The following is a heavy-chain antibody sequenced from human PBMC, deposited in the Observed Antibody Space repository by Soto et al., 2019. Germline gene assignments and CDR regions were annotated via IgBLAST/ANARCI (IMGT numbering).Heavy chain of an antibody. CDR2: ISGSADNT. CDR1: GFTFSNYA. J-gene: IGHJ4*02. D-gene: IGHD3-10*01. Sequence: GGSLRLSCAASGFTFSNYAMDWVRQAPGKGLEWVSGISGSADNTFYADSVKGRFTISRDNSKSTLYLQMNSLRAEDTALYYCAKDSDTKRGPDYWGQGTLVTVSS. V-gene: IGHV3-23*01. CDR3: AKDSDTKRGPDY.